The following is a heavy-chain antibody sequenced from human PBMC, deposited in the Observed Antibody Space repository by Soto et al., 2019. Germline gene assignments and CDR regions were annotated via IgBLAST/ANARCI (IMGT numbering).Heavy chain of an antibody. J-gene: IGHJ5*02. D-gene: IGHD3-22*01. Sequence: GGSLRLSCAASGFTFSGSAMHWVRQASGKGLEWVGRIRSKTNSYATAYAASVKGRFTISRDDSKNTAYLQMNSLKTEDTAVYYCTRLEPYYYDSSGSLFDPWGQGTLVTVSS. CDR2: IRSKTNSYAT. CDR3: TRLEPYYYDSSGSLFDP. V-gene: IGHV3-73*01. CDR1: GFTFSGSA.